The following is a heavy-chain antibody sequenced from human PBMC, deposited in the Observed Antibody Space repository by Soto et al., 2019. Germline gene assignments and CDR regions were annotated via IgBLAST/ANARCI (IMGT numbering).Heavy chain of an antibody. V-gene: IGHV5-51*01. J-gene: IGHJ4*02. D-gene: IGHD1-26*01. Sequence: XESLKIYWKGSGYSFTSYLLVWVRQMPGKGLDWMGIIYPGDSDTRYSPSFQGQVTISADKSISTAYLQWSSLKASDTAMYYCARTTGSYSYYFDYWGQGTLVTVSS. CDR2: IYPGDSDT. CDR1: GYSFTSYL. CDR3: ARTTGSYSYYFDY.